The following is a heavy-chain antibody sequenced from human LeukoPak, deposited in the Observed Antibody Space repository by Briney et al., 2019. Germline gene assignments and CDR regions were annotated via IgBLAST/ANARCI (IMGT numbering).Heavy chain of an antibody. V-gene: IGHV1-69*04. D-gene: IGHD5-18*01. CDR1: GGTFSSYA. Sequence: ASVKVSCKASGGTFSSYAISWVRQAPGQGLEWMGRIIPILGIANYAQKFQGRVTITADKSTSTAYMELSSLRSEDTAVYYCARDRPVDTAMVSPFDYWGQGTLVTVSS. CDR3: ARDRPVDTAMVSPFDY. J-gene: IGHJ4*02. CDR2: IIPILGIA.